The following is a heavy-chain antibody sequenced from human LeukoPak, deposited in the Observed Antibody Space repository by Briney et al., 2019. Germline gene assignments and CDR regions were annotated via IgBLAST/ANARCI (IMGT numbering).Heavy chain of an antibody. V-gene: IGHV1-2*02. CDR3: ARDRIAAPDDFDY. Sequence: ASVKVSCKASGYTVTDFYMHWVRQAPGQGLEWMGWNNPNSGDTNYAQEFHGRVSMTSDTSINTAYVEVSRLRSDDTAIYYCARDRIAAPDDFDYWGRGTPVTVSS. D-gene: IGHD6-13*01. CDR1: GYTVTDFY. CDR2: NNPNSGDT. J-gene: IGHJ4*02.